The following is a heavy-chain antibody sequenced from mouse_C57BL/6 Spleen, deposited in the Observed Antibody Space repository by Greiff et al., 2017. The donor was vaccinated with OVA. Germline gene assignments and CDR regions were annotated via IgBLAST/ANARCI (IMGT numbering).Heavy chain of an antibody. CDR3: ARDRDYPFAY. J-gene: IGHJ3*01. CDR2: ISYDGSN. Sequence: EVQRVESGPGLVKPSQSLSLTCSVTGYSITSGYYWNWIRQFPGNKLEWMGYISYDGSNNYNPSLKNRISITRDTSKNQFFLKLNSVTTEDTATYYCARDRDYPFAYWGQGTLVTVSA. V-gene: IGHV3-6*01. D-gene: IGHD2-4*01. CDR1: GYSITSGYY.